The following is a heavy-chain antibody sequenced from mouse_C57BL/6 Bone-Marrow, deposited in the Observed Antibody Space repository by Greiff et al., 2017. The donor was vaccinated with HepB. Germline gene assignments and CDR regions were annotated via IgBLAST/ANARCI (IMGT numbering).Heavy chain of an antibody. CDR3: ADGSYAMDY. Sequence: EVKLVESGGGLVKPGGSLKLSCAASGFTFSDYGMDWVRQAPEKGLEWVAYISSGSSTIYYADTVKGRFTISRDNAKNTLCLQMTSLRSEDTAMYYCADGSYAMDYWGEGTSVTVSS. CDR2: ISSGSSTI. V-gene: IGHV5-17*01. CDR1: GFTFSDYG. D-gene: IGHD1-1*01. J-gene: IGHJ4*01.